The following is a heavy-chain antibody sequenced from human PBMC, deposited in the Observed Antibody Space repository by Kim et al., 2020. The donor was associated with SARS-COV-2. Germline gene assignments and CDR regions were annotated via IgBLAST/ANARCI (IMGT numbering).Heavy chain of an antibody. CDR3: ARRTYYYGSGRGALDY. Sequence: ASVKVSCKASGYTFTGYYMHWVRQAPGQGLEWMGWINPNSGGTNYAQKFQGRVTMTRDTSISTDYMELSRLRSDDTAVYYCARRTYYYGSGRGALDYWGQGTLVTVSS. V-gene: IGHV1-2*02. CDR1: GYTFTGYY. CDR2: INPNSGGT. D-gene: IGHD3-10*01. J-gene: IGHJ4*02.